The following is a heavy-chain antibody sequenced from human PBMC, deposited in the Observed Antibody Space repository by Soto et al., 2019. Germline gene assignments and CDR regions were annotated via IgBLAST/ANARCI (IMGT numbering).Heavy chain of an antibody. D-gene: IGHD2-15*01. CDR3: ARVVGYCSGGSCYHLDY. Sequence: QVQLQESGPGLVKPSQTLSLTCTVSGGSISSGGYYWSWIRQHPGKGLEWIGYIYYSGSTYYNPSLKSRVTISVDTSKNQFSLKLSSVTAADTAVYYCARVVGYCSGGSCYHLDYWGQGTLVTVSS. V-gene: IGHV4-31*03. CDR1: GGSISSGGYY. CDR2: IYYSGST. J-gene: IGHJ4*02.